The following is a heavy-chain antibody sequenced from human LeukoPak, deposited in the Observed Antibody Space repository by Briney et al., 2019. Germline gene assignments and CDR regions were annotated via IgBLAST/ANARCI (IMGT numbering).Heavy chain of an antibody. CDR3: ARRDTAMPGDVFDI. CDR2: VYNSGSS. CDR1: GGSIRTGSNY. V-gene: IGHV4-39*01. Sequence: PSETLSLTCTVSGGSIRTGSNYWGWIRQPPGKGLEWIGSVYNSGSSYYNPSLKSRVSISVDTSKNQFSLNLSSVNVADTAVYYCARRDTAMPGDVFDIWGQGTMVTVSS. D-gene: IGHD5-18*01. J-gene: IGHJ3*02.